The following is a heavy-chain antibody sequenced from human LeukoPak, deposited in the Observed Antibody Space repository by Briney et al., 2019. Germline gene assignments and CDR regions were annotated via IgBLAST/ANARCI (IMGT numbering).Heavy chain of an antibody. Sequence: SETLSLTRTVSGGSISSYYWSWIRQPPGKGLEWIGYIYYSGSTNYDPSLKSRVTISVDTSKNQFSLKLSSVTAADTAVYYCAREAVAGWGPYYFDYWGQGTLVTVSS. CDR1: GGSISSYY. V-gene: IGHV4-59*01. CDR2: IYYSGST. D-gene: IGHD6-19*01. J-gene: IGHJ4*02. CDR3: AREAVAGWGPYYFDY.